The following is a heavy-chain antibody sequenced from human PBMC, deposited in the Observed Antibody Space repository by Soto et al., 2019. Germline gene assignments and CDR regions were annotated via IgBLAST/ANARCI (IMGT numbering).Heavy chain of an antibody. Sequence: GSLRLSCEASGFTFSSYWMSWVRQAPGKGLEWVANIKLDGSERYYVDSVRGRFTISRDNAKNSLFLQMDSLRAEDTAAYYCARAVNLAVPAATGYFDFWGQGTLVTVSS. D-gene: IGHD6-13*01. CDR1: GFTFSSYW. CDR2: IKLDGSER. CDR3: ARAVNLAVPAATGYFDF. V-gene: IGHV3-7*03. J-gene: IGHJ4*03.